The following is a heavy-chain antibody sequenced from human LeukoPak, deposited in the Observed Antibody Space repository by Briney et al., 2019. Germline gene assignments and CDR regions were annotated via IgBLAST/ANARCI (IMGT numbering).Heavy chain of an antibody. CDR2: IYYSGNI. J-gene: IGHJ4*02. V-gene: IGHV4-59*08. Sequence: SETLSLTCSVSGGSISSYYWSWIRQPPGKGLDWIGYIYYSGNINYKSPLKSRVTISGDTSKNQFSLKLSSVTAADTAVYYCARHAESGYDRFDHWGQGTLVTVSS. CDR1: GGSISSYY. D-gene: IGHD5-12*01. CDR3: ARHAESGYDRFDH.